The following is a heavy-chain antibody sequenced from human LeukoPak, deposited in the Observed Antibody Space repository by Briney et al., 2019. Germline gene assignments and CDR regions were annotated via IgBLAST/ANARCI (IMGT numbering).Heavy chain of an antibody. D-gene: IGHD6-13*01. J-gene: IGHJ4*02. CDR2: IYYSGTT. CDR1: GGSISSYY. CDR3: ARGVYIAAAQYGY. Sequence: SETLSLTCTVSGGSISSYYWSWIRQPPGKGLEWIGYIYYSGTTNYNPSLKSRVTISVDTSKNQFSLELSSVTAADTAVFYCARGVYIAAAQYGYWGQGTLVTVSS. V-gene: IGHV4-59*01.